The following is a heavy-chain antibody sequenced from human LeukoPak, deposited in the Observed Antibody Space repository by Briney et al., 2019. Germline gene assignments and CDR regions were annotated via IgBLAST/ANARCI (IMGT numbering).Heavy chain of an antibody. J-gene: IGHJ4*02. Sequence: SEALSLTCTVSGGSISSSSYYWGWIRQPPGKGLEWIGRIYYSGSTYYNPSLQSRVTISVDTSKNQFSLKLSSVTAADTAVYYCARPLRGAAAGPDFDYWGQGTLVTVSS. CDR3: ARPLRGAAAGPDFDY. V-gene: IGHV4-39*01. D-gene: IGHD6-13*01. CDR2: IYYSGST. CDR1: GGSISSSSYY.